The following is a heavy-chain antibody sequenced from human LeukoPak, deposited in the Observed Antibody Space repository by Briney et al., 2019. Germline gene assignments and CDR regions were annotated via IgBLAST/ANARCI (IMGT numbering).Heavy chain of an antibody. D-gene: IGHD3-10*01. CDR2: IYYSGST. V-gene: IGHV4-30-4*01. J-gene: IGHJ3*02. CDR3: ARDSPLIPVLLWFGESPHDAFDI. Sequence: PSETLSLTCTVSGGSISSGDYYWSWIRQPPGKGLEWIGYIYYSGSTYYNPSLKSRVTISVGTSKNQFSLKLSSVTAADTAVYYCARDSPLIPVLLWFGESPHDAFDIWGQGTMVTVSS. CDR1: GGSISSGDYY.